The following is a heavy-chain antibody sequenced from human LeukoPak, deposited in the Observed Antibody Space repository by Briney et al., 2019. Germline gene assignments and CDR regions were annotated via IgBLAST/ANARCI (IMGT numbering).Heavy chain of an antibody. CDR2: ISGSGDNT. CDR1: GFTFSLYA. D-gene: IGHD4-17*01. CDR3: AKESTVTPGNVNWFDP. J-gene: IGHJ5*02. Sequence: GGSLRLSCAASGFTFSLYAMSWVRQAPGKGLEWISSISGSGDNTYYAESVKGRFTISRDNSKNTLYPRMKSLRAEDTATYYCAKESTVTPGNVNWFDPWGQGTLVTVSS. V-gene: IGHV3-23*01.